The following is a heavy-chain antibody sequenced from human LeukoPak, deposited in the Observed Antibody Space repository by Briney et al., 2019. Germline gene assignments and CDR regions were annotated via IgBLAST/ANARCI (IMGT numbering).Heavy chain of an antibody. J-gene: IGHJ4*02. CDR3: VRDRGTYRPIDY. CDR1: AFSLNTYN. Sequence: GGSLRLSCVVSAFSLNTYNMNWVRQAPGKGLEWVSSISYTGTYIYYADSVKGRFTISRDNAQNSVYLQMNSLRAEDTAVYYCVRDRGTYRPIDYWGQGTLVTVSS. D-gene: IGHD1-26*01. CDR2: ISYTGTYI. V-gene: IGHV3-21*04.